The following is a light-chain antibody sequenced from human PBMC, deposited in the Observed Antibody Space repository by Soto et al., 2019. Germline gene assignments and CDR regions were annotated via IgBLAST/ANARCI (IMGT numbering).Light chain of an antibody. CDR1: QSISDT. Sequence: ETVMTQSPATLSVSPGGRATLSCMASQSISDTLAWYQQKPGQAPRLLIHGASTRATGFPARFSGSGSGTDFTLTISSLQSEDFAVYYCQQYNNWPWTFGQGTKVEIK. J-gene: IGKJ1*01. CDR2: GAS. V-gene: IGKV3-15*01. CDR3: QQYNNWPWT.